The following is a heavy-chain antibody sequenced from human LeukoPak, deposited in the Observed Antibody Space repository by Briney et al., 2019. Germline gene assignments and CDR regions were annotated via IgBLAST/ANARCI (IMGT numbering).Heavy chain of an antibody. Sequence: SETLSLTCTVSGGSISSYYWSWIRQPPGKGLEWIGYIYYSRSTNYNPSLKSRVTISVDTSKNQFSLKLSSVTAADTAVYYCARAKGYCSGGSCYFDYWGQGTLVTVSS. CDR2: IYYSRST. CDR3: ARAKGYCSGGSCYFDY. V-gene: IGHV4-59*01. J-gene: IGHJ4*02. CDR1: GGSISSYY. D-gene: IGHD2-15*01.